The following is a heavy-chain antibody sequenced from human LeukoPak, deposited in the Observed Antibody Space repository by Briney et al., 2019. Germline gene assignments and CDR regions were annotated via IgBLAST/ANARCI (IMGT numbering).Heavy chain of an antibody. V-gene: IGHV1-18*01. CDR3: ARDHCSGGNCNAYYDF. Sequence: ASVKVSFKASGYTFTIYGISWVRQAPGQGLEWMGWISTYSDKTNYVQRLQGRVTMTTDTSTSTAYMELRSLTSDDTAVYYCARDHCSGGNCNAYYDFWGQGALVTVSS. D-gene: IGHD2-15*01. CDR1: GYTFTIYG. J-gene: IGHJ4*02. CDR2: ISTYSDKT.